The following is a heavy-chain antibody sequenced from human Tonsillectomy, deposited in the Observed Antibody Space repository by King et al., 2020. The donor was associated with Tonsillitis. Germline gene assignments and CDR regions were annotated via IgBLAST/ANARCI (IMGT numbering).Heavy chain of an antibody. Sequence: VQLVESGGGLVKPGGSLRLSCAASGFTFSRYSMNWVRQAPGKGLEWVSSISSSSSYIYYADSVKGRFTISRDDAKNSLYLQMNSLGAEDTAVYYCARDKGAMGIFYYWRQGTLVTVSS. D-gene: IGHD5-18*01. CDR1: GFTFSRYS. CDR3: ARDKGAMGIFYY. J-gene: IGHJ4*02. CDR2: ISSSSSYI. V-gene: IGHV3-21*01.